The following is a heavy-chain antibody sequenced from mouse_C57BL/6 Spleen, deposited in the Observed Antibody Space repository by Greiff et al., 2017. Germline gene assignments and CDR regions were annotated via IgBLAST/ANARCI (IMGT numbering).Heavy chain of an antibody. V-gene: IGHV1-15*01. Sequence: QVQLQQSGAELVRPGASVTLSCKASGYTFTDYEMHWVKQTPVHGLEWIGAIDPETGGTAYNQKFTGKAILTADKASSTAYIELRNLTTEDSAVYYYTRGGYPAWFAYWGQGTLVTVSA. CDR1: GYTFTDYE. CDR2: IDPETGGT. J-gene: IGHJ3*01. D-gene: IGHD2-2*01. CDR3: TRGGYPAWFAY.